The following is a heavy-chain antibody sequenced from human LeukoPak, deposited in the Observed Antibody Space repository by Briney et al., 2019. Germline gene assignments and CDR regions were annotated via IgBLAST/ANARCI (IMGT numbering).Heavy chain of an antibody. CDR2: INHSGST. Sequence: SETLSLTCAVYGGSFSGYYWSWIRQPPGKGVEWIGEINHSGSTNYNPSLKSRVTISVDTSKNQFSLKLSSVTAADTAVYYCARTDDSSGYYPFDYWGQGTLVTVSS. CDR1: GGSFSGYY. J-gene: IGHJ4*02. V-gene: IGHV4-34*01. CDR3: ARTDDSSGYYPFDY. D-gene: IGHD3-22*01.